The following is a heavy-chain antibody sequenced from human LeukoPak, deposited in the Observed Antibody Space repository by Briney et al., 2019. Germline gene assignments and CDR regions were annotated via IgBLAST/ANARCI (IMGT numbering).Heavy chain of an antibody. CDR2: IYSGGGT. V-gene: IGHV3-66*01. J-gene: IGHJ4*02. CDR1: GFTVSNNY. CDR3: VKDPTANTMIVVVDFDY. D-gene: IGHD3-22*01. Sequence: GGSLRLSCAASGFTVSNNYMSWVRQAPGKGLEWVSVIYSGGGTYYADSVKGRFTISRDNSKNTLYLQMNSLRAEDTAVYYCVKDPTANTMIVVVDFDYWGQGTLVTVSS.